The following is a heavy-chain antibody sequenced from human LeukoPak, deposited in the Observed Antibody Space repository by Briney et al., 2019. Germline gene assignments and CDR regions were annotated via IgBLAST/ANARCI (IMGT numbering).Heavy chain of an antibody. V-gene: IGHV1-2*02. CDR3: ARDRKTTTIWLEEYYYYGMDV. J-gene: IGHJ6*02. CDR1: GYTFNGYY. Sequence: ASVKVSCKASGYTFNGYYMHWVRQAPGQGLEWMGWINPNSGGTDYAQKFQGRVTMTRDTSISTAYMELSRLRSDDTAVCYCARDRKTTTIWLEEYYYYGMDVWGQGTTVTVSS. CDR2: INPNSGGT. D-gene: IGHD3-10*01.